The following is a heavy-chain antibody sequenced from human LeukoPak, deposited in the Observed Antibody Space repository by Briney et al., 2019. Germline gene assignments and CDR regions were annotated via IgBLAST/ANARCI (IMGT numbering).Heavy chain of an antibody. CDR2: ISGSGGST. J-gene: IGHJ4*02. Sequence: SGGSLRLSCAASGFTFSSYAMSWVRQAPGKGLEWVSAISGSGGSTYYADSVKGRLTISRDNSKNTLYLQMNSLRAEDTAVYYCAKANRIVVVISPIDYWGQGTLVTVSS. D-gene: IGHD3-22*01. V-gene: IGHV3-23*01. CDR1: GFTFSSYA. CDR3: AKANRIVVVISPIDY.